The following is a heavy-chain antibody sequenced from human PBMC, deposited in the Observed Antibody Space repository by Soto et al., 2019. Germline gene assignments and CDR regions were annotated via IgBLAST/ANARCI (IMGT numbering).Heavy chain of an antibody. V-gene: IGHV3-53*01. CDR3: ARHDRLES. D-gene: IGHD1-1*01. CDR1: GLSVSVDS. Sequence: EVQLVESGGVWIQPGGSLRLSCAASGLSVSVDSMIWVRQAPGQGLEWVSLFYNTGGTHYADHVKGRFIIAKDITKNTPYLQINNLRAEDTSVYFCARHDRLESSGQGTQVTLYS. J-gene: IGHJ5*01. CDR2: FYNTGGT.